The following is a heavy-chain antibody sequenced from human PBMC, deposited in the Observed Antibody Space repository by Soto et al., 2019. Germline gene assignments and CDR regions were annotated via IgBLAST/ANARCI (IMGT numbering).Heavy chain of an antibody. D-gene: IGHD7-27*01. CDR1: GFTFSSYG. J-gene: IGHJ4*02. Sequence: GGSLRLSCAASGFTFSSYGMHWVRQAPGKGLEWVAVIWYDGSNKYYADSVKGRFTISRDNSKNTLYLQMNSLRAEDTAVYYCASDLTGLGFDDWGQGALVTVSS. CDR3: ASDLTGLGFDD. CDR2: IWYDGSNK. V-gene: IGHV3-33*01.